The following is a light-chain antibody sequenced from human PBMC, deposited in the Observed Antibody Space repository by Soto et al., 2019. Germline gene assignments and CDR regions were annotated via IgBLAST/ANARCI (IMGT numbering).Light chain of an antibody. Sequence: EIVLTQFPGTLSLSPGERATLSCRASQSVSGSYLAWYQQKPGQAPRLLIYGASSRATGIPDRFSGSGSGTDFTLTISRLEPEDFAVYYCQQYGSSMITFGQGTRLEIK. CDR2: GAS. CDR3: QQYGSSMIT. V-gene: IGKV3-20*01. J-gene: IGKJ5*01. CDR1: QSVSGSY.